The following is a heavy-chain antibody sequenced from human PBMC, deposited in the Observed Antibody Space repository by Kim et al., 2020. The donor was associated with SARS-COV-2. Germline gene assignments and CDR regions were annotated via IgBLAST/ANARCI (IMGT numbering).Heavy chain of an antibody. Sequence: GGSLRLSCAASGFTFSSYAMSWVRQAPGKGLEWVSAISGSGGSTYYADSVKGRFTISRDNSKNTLYLQMNSLRAEDTAVYYCAKSGKGGSYYYGSGSYYSSYYYGMDVWGQGTTVTVSS. CDR1: GFTFSSYA. J-gene: IGHJ6*02. V-gene: IGHV3-23*01. CDR2: ISGSGGST. D-gene: IGHD3-10*01. CDR3: AKSGKGGSYYYGSGSYYSSYYYGMDV.